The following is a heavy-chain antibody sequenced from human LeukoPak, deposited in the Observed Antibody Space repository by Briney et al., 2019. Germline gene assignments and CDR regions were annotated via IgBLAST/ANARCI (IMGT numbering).Heavy chain of an antibody. V-gene: IGHV3-73*01. CDR1: GITFSGSA. J-gene: IGHJ4*02. D-gene: IGHD3-22*01. CDR2: IRSKANNYAT. CDR3: TRQSDGVGYYPDY. Sequence: PGGSLKLSCAASGITFSGSAMHWVRQASGKGLEWVGRIRSKANNYATAYAASLKGRFSVSRDDSKNTAYLYMNNLETEDTAIYYCTRQSDGVGYYPDYWGQGTLVTVSS.